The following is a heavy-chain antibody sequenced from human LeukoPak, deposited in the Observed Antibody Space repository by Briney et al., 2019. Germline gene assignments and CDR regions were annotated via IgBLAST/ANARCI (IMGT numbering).Heavy chain of an antibody. CDR3: ARDRSRSSLGGYGY. D-gene: IGHD6-6*01. CDR1: VSSFNSYY. Sequence: ASEKVSCKASVSSFNSYYLNWVRHAPGHGLEWMGTIDPGGDYTKSAQKFQGRITMTRDTSTSTVYMELRKMRSDDTAVYYCARDRSRSSLGGYGYWGQGTLVTVSS. CDR2: IDPGGDYT. J-gene: IGHJ4*02. V-gene: IGHV1-46*02.